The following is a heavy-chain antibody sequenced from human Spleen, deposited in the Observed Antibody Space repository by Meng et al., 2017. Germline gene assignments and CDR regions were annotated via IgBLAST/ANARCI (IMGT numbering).Heavy chain of an antibody. V-gene: IGHV4-38-2*01. Sequence: SGTLSLTCAVSGYSISSGYYWGWLRPPPWTGLEWIGSIYHSGSTYYNPSLKSRVTISVDTSKNQFSLILKSVTAADTAVYYCARGRRQLGFDSWGQGTLVTVSS. J-gene: IGHJ4*02. D-gene: IGHD6-13*01. CDR1: GYSISSGYY. CDR3: ARGRRQLGFDS. CDR2: IYHSGST.